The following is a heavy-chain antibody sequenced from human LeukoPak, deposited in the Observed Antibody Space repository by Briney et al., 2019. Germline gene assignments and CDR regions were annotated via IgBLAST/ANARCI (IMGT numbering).Heavy chain of an antibody. CDR3: ARQGTSIFGVVIGFDY. Sequence: GESLKISCKGSGYSFTSYWIGWVRQMPRKGLEWMGIIYPGDSDTRYSPSFQGQVTISADKSISTAYLQWSSLKASDTAMYYCARQGTSIFGVVIGFDYWGQGTLVTVSS. V-gene: IGHV5-51*01. J-gene: IGHJ4*02. D-gene: IGHD3-3*01. CDR2: IYPGDSDT. CDR1: GYSFTSYW.